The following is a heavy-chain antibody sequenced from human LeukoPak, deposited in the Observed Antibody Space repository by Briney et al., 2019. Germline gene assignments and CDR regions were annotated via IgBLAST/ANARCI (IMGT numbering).Heavy chain of an antibody. J-gene: IGHJ4*02. CDR3: ARDDGFSCYSY. CDR2: MNLDGSEK. V-gene: IGHV3-7*01. D-gene: IGHD3/OR15-3a*01. CDR1: GFTSSNYW. Sequence: GGSLRLSCAASGFTSSNYWMTWVRQAPGKGLEWVANMNLDGSEKYYVDSVKGRFIISRDNAKNSLYLQMNSLTVEDTAIYYCARDDGFSCYSYWGQGTLVTVSS.